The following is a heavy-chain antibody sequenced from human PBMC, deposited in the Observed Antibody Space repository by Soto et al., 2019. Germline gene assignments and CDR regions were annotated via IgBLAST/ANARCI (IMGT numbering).Heavy chain of an antibody. Sequence: LRLSCAASGFTFSDYYMSWIRQAPGKGLEWVSYISSSSSYTNYADSVKGRFTISRDNAKNSLYLQMNSLRAEDTAVYYCARTPDCTNGVCSAGFDYWGQGTLVTVSS. CDR1: GFTFSDYY. D-gene: IGHD2-8*01. CDR2: ISSSSSYT. J-gene: IGHJ4*02. V-gene: IGHV3-11*06. CDR3: ARTPDCTNGVCSAGFDY.